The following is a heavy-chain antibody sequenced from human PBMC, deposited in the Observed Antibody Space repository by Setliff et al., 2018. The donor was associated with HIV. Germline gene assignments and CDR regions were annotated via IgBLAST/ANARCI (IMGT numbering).Heavy chain of an antibody. CDR3: AKGSGKITIYYYYMDV. CDR2: ISGSGGKK. J-gene: IGHJ6*03. D-gene: IGHD3-3*01. V-gene: IGHV3-23*01. Sequence: GGSLRLSCAAPGFTFSIHAMSWVRQAPGKGLEWVSAISGSGGKKYYADSVKGRFTVSRDNSKNTLYLQMNSLRAEDTAVYYCAKGSGKITIYYYYMDVWGKGTKVTVSS. CDR1: GFTFSIHA.